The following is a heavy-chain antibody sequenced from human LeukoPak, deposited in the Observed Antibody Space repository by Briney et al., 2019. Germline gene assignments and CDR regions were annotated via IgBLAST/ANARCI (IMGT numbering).Heavy chain of an antibody. D-gene: IGHD3-9*01. Sequence: SETLSLTCTVSGGSISSYYWSWIRQPPGKGLEWIGYIYYSGSTNYNPSLKNRVTISVDTSKNQFSLKLSSVTAADTAVYYCARGDPVLRYFDWLLSGNYYGMDVWGQGTTVTVSS. CDR1: GGSISSYY. CDR2: IYYSGST. J-gene: IGHJ6*02. CDR3: ARGDPVLRYFDWLLSGNYYGMDV. V-gene: IGHV4-59*01.